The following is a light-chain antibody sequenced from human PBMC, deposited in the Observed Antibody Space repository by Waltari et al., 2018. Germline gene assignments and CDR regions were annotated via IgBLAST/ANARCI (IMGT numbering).Light chain of an antibody. CDR3: SSYTSSNTLV. J-gene: IGLJ1*01. CDR1: SSYIGGYHC. Sequence: QSSLTQPASVSGSTGESYTISCPGTSSYIGGYHCVSWYQQHPCKPPKLMMSDVSNRPSGVSNRFSGSKSGNTASLTISGLQAEDEADYYCSSYTSSNTLVFGTGTKVTAL. CDR2: DVS. V-gene: IGLV2-14*03.